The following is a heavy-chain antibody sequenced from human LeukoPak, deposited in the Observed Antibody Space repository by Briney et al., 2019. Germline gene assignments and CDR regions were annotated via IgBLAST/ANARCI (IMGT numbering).Heavy chain of an antibody. J-gene: IGHJ3*02. V-gene: IGHV3-64*01. CDR1: GFTFSSYA. CDR3: ARDLWLSSKPAAMYAFDI. CDR2: ISSNGGST. D-gene: IGHD2-2*01. Sequence: PGGSLRLSCAASGFTFSSYAMHWVRQAPGKGLEYVSAISSNGGSTYYANSVKGRFTISRDNSKNTLYLQMGSLRAEDMAAYYCARDLWLSSKPAAMYAFDIWGQGTMVTVSS.